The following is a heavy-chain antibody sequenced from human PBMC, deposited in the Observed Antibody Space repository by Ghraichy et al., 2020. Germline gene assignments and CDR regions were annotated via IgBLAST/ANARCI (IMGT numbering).Heavy chain of an antibody. J-gene: IGHJ3*02. D-gene: IGHD3-22*01. CDR2: LNRNGGSR. CDR3: ARKTYESSGYYDAFDI. CDR1: GFSFEDYD. Sequence: GGSLRLSCAVSGFSFEDYDMAWVRQAPGKGLEWVSGLNRNGGSRLYGRSVTGRFTISRDNAQNSLYLQMNSLRADATALYYCARKTYESSGYYDAFDIWGQGTKVTVSS. V-gene: IGHV3-20*04.